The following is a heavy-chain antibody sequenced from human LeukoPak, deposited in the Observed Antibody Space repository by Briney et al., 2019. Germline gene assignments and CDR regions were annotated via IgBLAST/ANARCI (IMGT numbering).Heavy chain of an antibody. CDR1: GGSSSSGSYY. J-gene: IGHJ4*02. Sequence: PSQTLSLXCTVSGGSSSSGSYYWSWNRQPAGKGLEWIGRIYTSGSTNYNPSLKSRVTISVDTSKNQFSLKLSSVTAADTAVYYCAREGMATIIYWGQGTLVTVSS. V-gene: IGHV4-61*02. CDR3: AREGMATIIY. D-gene: IGHD5-24*01. CDR2: IYTSGST.